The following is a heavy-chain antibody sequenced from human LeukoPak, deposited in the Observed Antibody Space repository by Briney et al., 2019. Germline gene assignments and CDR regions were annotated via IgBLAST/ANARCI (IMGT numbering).Heavy chain of an antibody. CDR3: ARGTVVRMTVAGTLPRPNYYMDV. V-gene: IGHV4-34*01. CDR2: INHRGNT. CDR1: GGSLSGYY. D-gene: IGHD6-19*01. J-gene: IGHJ6*03. Sequence: PSETLSLTCAVNGGSLSGYYWRWIRQPPGKGLEWMGDINHRGNTNYNPSLKNRGTISEDTSNNQFSLKLSSVTAADTAVYYCARGTVVRMTVAGTLPRPNYYMDVWGEGTTVTVSS.